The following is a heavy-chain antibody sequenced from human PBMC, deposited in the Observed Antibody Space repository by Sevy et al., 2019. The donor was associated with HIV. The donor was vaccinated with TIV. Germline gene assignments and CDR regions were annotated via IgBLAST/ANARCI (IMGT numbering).Heavy chain of an antibody. CDR1: GFTFSNYD. V-gene: IGHV3-30-3*01. Sequence: GGSLRLSCAASGFTFSNYDMHWVRQAPGKGLEWVAVISHHGNYTKYADSVKVRFTISRDDFKNTLYLQMSSLRPEDTAVYFCARLFSCGGDCYYLDYWGQGALVTASS. D-gene: IGHD2-21*02. J-gene: IGHJ4*02. CDR3: ARLFSCGGDCYYLDY. CDR2: ISHHGNYT.